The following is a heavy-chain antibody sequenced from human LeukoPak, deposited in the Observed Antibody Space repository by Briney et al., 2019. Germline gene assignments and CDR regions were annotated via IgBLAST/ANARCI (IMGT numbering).Heavy chain of an antibody. CDR1: GDSISSSSYF. V-gene: IGHV4-39*07. J-gene: IGHJ1*01. CDR3: ARVARYGGYTQYFQP. Sequence: SETLSLTCTVSGDSISSSSYFWGWIRQPPGKGLEWIASVYYSGNTYYNPSLKSRFTISVDTSKNQFSLRLTSVTAADTAVYYCARVARYGGYTQYFQPWGQGTLDTVSS. D-gene: IGHD4-23*01. CDR2: VYYSGNT.